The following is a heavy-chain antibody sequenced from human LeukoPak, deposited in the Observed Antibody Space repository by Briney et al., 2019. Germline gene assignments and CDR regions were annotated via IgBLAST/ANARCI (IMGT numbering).Heavy chain of an antibody. J-gene: IGHJ4*02. CDR2: ISSRSNNS. Sequence: AGGSLILFCAASGLTYSSFSMSWARRAPGGGLECVSSISSRSNNSYAADSMKGRSTITRDNSKNTLYLQMNRLRAEDTAVYYCANIAVAVFDYWGQGTLVTVSS. CDR3: ANIAVAVFDY. CDR1: GLTYSSFS. D-gene: IGHD6-19*01. V-gene: IGHV3-23*01.